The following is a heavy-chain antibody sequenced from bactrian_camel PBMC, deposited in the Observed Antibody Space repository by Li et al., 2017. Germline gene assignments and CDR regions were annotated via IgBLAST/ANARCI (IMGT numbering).Heavy chain of an antibody. Sequence: HVQLVESGGGSVQAGGSLNLSCVASDPTYRSDCLGWFRQVPGKEREGLAVIGQDGSVSTTDSVKGRFTNSQDTSRRAVYLEMNSLKPEDTGMYYCAAAIPGGQWWMCGNTQAEFDYWGQGTQVTVS. V-gene: IGHV3-3*01. J-gene: IGHJ4*01. CDR3: AAAIPGGQWWMCGNTQAEFDY. D-gene: IGHD2*01. CDR1: DPTYRSDC. CDR2: IGQDGSV.